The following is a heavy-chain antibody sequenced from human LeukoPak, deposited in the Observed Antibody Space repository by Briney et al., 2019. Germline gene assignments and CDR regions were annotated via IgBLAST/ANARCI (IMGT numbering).Heavy chain of an antibody. CDR2: IWYDGSNK. D-gene: IGHD6-13*01. CDR3: AKDRIAAAGTWFDY. CDR1: GFTFSSNG. Sequence: GSLRLSCAASGFTFSSNGMHWVRQAPGKGLEGVGVIWYDGSNKYYADSVKGRFTISRDNSKNTLHLQMNSLRAEDTAVYYCAKDRIAAAGTWFDYWGQETLVTVSS. V-gene: IGHV3-33*06. J-gene: IGHJ4*02.